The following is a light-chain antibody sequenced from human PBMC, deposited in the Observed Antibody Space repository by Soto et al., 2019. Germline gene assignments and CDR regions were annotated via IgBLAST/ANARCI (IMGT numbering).Light chain of an antibody. J-gene: IGKJ5*01. CDR2: DAS. CDR1: QSVSSY. V-gene: IGKV3-11*01. Sequence: EIVLTQSPATLSLSPGERATFSCRASQSVSSYLAWFQQKPGQAPRLLIYDASTRATGIAARFSGSWSRTDFTLTISSLEPEDFAVYYCQQHNNWPTSITFGQGTRLEIK. CDR3: QQHNNWPTSIT.